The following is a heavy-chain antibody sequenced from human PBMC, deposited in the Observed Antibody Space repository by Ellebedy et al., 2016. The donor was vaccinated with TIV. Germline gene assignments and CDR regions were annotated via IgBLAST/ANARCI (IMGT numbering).Heavy chain of an antibody. D-gene: IGHD2-15*01. V-gene: IGHV1-69*13. Sequence: AASVKVSCKVSGGTSNRFAINWVRQAPGQGLEWMGGIIPMSVTPKYAQKFQGRVTFTAAESTGTVYLELSTLRSDHTAVYYCARSQGWWGEGTTILDYWGQGTLVTVSS. CDR2: IIPMSVTP. J-gene: IGHJ4*02. CDR3: ARSQGWWGEGTTILDY. CDR1: GGTSNRFA.